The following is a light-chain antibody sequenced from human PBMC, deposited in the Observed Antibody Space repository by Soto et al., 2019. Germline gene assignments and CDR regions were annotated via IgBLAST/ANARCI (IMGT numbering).Light chain of an antibody. CDR3: CSYAGYDTYVV. J-gene: IGLJ2*01. CDR1: SSDVGGYNF. V-gene: IGLV2-11*01. CDR2: AVT. Sequence: QSVLTQPRSVSGSPGQSVTISCTGTSSDVGGYNFVSWYQQHPGKAPKLMIYAVTKRPSGVPDRFSGSKSGNTASLTISGLQAEDEADYYCCSYAGYDTYVVFDGGTKLTVL.